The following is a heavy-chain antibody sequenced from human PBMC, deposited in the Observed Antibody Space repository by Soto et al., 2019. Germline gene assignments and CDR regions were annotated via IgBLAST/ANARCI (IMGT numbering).Heavy chain of an antibody. J-gene: IGHJ4*02. CDR2: IYHSGST. Sequence: QVQLQESGPGLVKPSQTLSLTCTVSGGSISSGGYYWSWVRQHPGKGLEWIGYIYHSGSTYYNPSLKSRVTTSVDTSKNQFALKLSSVTAADTAVYYCARGPYSSSWFYFDYWGQGTLVTVSS. V-gene: IGHV4-31*03. CDR3: ARGPYSSSWFYFDY. CDR1: GGSISSGGYY. D-gene: IGHD6-13*01.